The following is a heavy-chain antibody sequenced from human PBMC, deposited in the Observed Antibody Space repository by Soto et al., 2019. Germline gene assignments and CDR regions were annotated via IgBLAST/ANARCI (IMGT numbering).Heavy chain of an antibody. CDR3: ARGDDYYASGSYYNAYYFDY. CDR1: GGSISSSSYY. D-gene: IGHD3-10*01. V-gene: IGHV4-39*01. CDR2: IYYSGST. J-gene: IGHJ4*02. Sequence: PSETLSLTCTVSGGSISSSSYYWGWIRQPPGKGLEWIGSIYYSGSTYYNPSLKSRVTISVDTSKNQFSLKLSSVTAADTAVYYCARGDDYYASGSYYNAYYFDYWGQGTLVTVSS.